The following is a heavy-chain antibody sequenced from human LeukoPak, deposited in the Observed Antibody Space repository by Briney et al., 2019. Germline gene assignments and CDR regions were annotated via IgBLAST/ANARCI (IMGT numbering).Heavy chain of an antibody. D-gene: IGHD2-15*01. CDR2: IIPIFGTA. J-gene: IGHJ4*02. Sequence: ASVKVSCKASGGTFSSYAISWVRQAPGQGLEWMGGIIPIFGTANYAQKFQGRVTITADKSTSTAYMELSSLRSEDTAVYYCARDLGYCSGGSCRGFDYWGQGTLVTVSS. CDR1: GGTFSSYA. V-gene: IGHV1-69*06. CDR3: ARDLGYCSGGSCRGFDY.